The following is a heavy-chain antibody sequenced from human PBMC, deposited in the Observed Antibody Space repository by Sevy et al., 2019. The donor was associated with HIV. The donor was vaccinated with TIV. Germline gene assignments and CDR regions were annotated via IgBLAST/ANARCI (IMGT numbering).Heavy chain of an antibody. V-gene: IGHV3-30*04. J-gene: IGHJ3*01. D-gene: IGHD3-22*01. CDR3: VRSRAPISKILVVISRYGLDF. CDR2: ISYDGTNK. Sequence: GGSLRLSCAASGFTFSNYAMHWVRQAPGKGLEWLTIISYDGTNKHNAESVRDRFTISRDNSNNTLFLQMNSLRVEDTAVYYCVRSRAPISKILVVISRYGLDFWGQGTLVTVS. CDR1: GFTFSNYA.